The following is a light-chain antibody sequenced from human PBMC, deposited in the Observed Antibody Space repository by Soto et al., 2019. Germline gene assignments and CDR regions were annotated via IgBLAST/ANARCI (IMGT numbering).Light chain of an antibody. CDR1: QSINSRY. CDR3: QQFASSPGFT. J-gene: IGKJ3*01. Sequence: EIVLTQSPGTLSLSPGERATLSCRASQSINSRYLAWYQQKPGQAPRLLIYGASSRATGIPDRFSGCGSGTDFTFTPSRLEPEDFAVYYCQQFASSPGFTFGPGNIVDIK. V-gene: IGKV3-20*01. CDR2: GAS.